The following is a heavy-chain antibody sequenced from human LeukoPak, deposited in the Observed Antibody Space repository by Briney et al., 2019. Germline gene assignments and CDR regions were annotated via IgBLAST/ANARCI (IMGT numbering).Heavy chain of an antibody. V-gene: IGHV3-30*18. D-gene: IGHD3-10*01. CDR1: GFTFSSYG. J-gene: IGHJ4*02. Sequence: GGSLRLSCAASGFTFSSYGMHWVRQAPGKGLEWVAVISYDGSNKYYADSVKGRFTISRDNSKNTLYLQMNSLRAEDTAVYYCAKGTGYYGSGSCLDYWGQGTLVTVSS. CDR2: ISYDGSNK. CDR3: AKGTGYYGSGSCLDY.